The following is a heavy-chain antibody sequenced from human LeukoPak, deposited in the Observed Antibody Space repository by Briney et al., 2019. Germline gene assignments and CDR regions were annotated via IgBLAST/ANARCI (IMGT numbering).Heavy chain of an antibody. CDR2: ISYDGSNK. CDR3: ARDRSVVVAAGGY. V-gene: IGHV3-30*03. J-gene: IGHJ4*02. Sequence: GGSLRLSCAASGVTFSAYVMSWVRQAPGKGLEWVAVISYDGSNKYYADSVKGRFTICRDNSKNTLYLQMNSLRAEDTAVYYCARDRSVVVAAGGYWGQGTLVTVSS. CDR1: GVTFSAYV. D-gene: IGHD2-15*01.